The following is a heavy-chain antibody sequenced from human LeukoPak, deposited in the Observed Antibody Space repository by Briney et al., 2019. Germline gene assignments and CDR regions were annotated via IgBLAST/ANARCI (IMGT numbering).Heavy chain of an antibody. CDR2: IYYSGST. CDR3: ARGGYYGSGNDFRFDP. D-gene: IGHD3-10*01. Sequence: SETLSLTCTVSGGSISSYYWSWIRQPPGKGLEWIGYIYYSGSTNYKPSLKSRVTISVDTSKNQFSLKLSSVTAADTAMYYCARGGYYGSGNDFRFDPWGQGTLVTVSS. V-gene: IGHV4-59*01. CDR1: GGSISSYY. J-gene: IGHJ5*02.